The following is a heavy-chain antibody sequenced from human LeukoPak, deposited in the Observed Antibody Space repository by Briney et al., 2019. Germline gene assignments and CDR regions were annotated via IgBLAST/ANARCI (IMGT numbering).Heavy chain of an antibody. V-gene: IGHV3-53*01. J-gene: IGHJ4*02. CDR2: IYSGGST. D-gene: IGHD2-2*01. CDR3: ARAPPRYCSSTSCYDPGFDY. CDR1: GFTVSSNY. Sequence: PGGSLRLSCAASGFTVSSNYMSWVRQAPGKGLEWVSVIYSGGSTYYADSVKGRFTISRDNSKNTLYLQMNSLRAEDTAVYYCARAPPRYCSSTSCYDPGFDYWGQGTLVTVSS.